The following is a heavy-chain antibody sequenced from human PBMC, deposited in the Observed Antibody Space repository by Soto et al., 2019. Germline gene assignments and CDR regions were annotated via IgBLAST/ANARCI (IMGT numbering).Heavy chain of an antibody. J-gene: IGHJ6*02. CDR2: INPGGSEK. Sequence: EVQLVESGGGLVKPGGSLRLSCAASGFTFSSYSMNWVRQAPGKGPEWVANINPGGSEKNYVDSVKGRFTISRDNAKNSLFLQMNNLRAEDTAVYYCASLGRHGWGQGTTVTVSS. CDR1: GFTFSSYS. CDR3: ASLGRHG. D-gene: IGHD3-16*01. V-gene: IGHV3-7*01.